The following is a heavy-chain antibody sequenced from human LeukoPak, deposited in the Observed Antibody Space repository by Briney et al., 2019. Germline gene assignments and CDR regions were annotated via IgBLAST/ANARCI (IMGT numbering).Heavy chain of an antibody. Sequence: GGSLRLSCAASGFTFSSYGMHWVRQAPGKGLEWVAVISYDGSNKYYADSVKGRFTISRDNSKNTLYLQMNSLRAEDTDVYYCARGRSMVRGIIRSPDFWGQGTLVTVSS. CDR3: ARGRSMVRGIIRSPDF. J-gene: IGHJ4*02. CDR2: ISYDGSNK. D-gene: IGHD3-10*01. V-gene: IGHV3-30*03. CDR1: GFTFSSYG.